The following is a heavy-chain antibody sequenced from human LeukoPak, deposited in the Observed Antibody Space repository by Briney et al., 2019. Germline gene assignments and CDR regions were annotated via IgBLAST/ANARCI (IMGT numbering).Heavy chain of an antibody. V-gene: IGHV4-31*03. CDR3: AREVYNWNQAHYMDV. Sequence: SETLSLTCTVSGGSISSGGYCWSWIRQHPGKGLEWIGYIYYSGSTYYNPSLKSRVTISVDTSKNQFSLKLSSVTAADTAVYYCAREVYNWNQAHYMDVWGKGTTVTVSS. J-gene: IGHJ6*03. CDR1: GGSISSGGYC. CDR2: IYYSGST. D-gene: IGHD1-20*01.